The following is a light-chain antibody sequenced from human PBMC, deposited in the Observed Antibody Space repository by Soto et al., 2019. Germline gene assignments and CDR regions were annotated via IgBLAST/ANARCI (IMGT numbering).Light chain of an antibody. CDR3: QQRFNWPLT. Sequence: ESVLTQSPATLSLSPGERATLSCRASQNVGIYLAWYQQKPGQAPRLLIYGASNRAAGIPARFSGGGSGTDFTLTISSLEPEDFAVYYCQQRFNWPLTFGGGTKVDIK. CDR2: GAS. J-gene: IGKJ4*01. V-gene: IGKV3-11*01. CDR1: QNVGIY.